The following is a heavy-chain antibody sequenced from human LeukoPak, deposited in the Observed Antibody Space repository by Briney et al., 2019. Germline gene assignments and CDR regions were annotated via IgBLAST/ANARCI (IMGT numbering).Heavy chain of an antibody. CDR2: TSSDGNIK. V-gene: IGHV3-30-3*01. Sequence: GGSLRLSCAASGFTFSSYAMHWVRQAPGKGREWVAVTSSDGNIKYYADPVKARLTISRDNSNNTLYLQMNSLRGEDTGVYYCARDPVPATARHFDYWGQGTLVTVSS. CDR3: ARDPVPATARHFDY. J-gene: IGHJ4*02. CDR1: GFTFSSYA. D-gene: IGHD1-1*01.